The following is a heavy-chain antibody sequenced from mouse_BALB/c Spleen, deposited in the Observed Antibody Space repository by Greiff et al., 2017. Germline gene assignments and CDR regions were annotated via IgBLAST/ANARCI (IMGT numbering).Heavy chain of an antibody. Sequence: VQLQQSGAELAKPGASVKMSCKASGYTFTSYWMHWVKQRPGQGLEWIGYINPSTGYTEYNQKFKDKATLTADKSSSTAYMQLSSLTSEDSAVYYCATGSSFAYWGQGTLVTVAA. CDR1: GYTFTSYW. J-gene: IGHJ3*01. V-gene: IGHV1-7*01. CDR3: ATGSSFAY. CDR2: INPSTGYT.